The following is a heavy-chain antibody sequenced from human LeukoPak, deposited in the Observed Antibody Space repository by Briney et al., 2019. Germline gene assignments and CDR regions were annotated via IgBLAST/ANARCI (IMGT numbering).Heavy chain of an antibody. CDR2: INQGGSDK. CDR3: TRDRSRAEDD. CDR1: GFTFSGHW. D-gene: IGHD1-14*01. J-gene: IGHJ4*02. V-gene: IGHV3-7*01. Sequence: GGSLRLSCAASGFTFSGHWMSWVRQAPGKGLEWVANINQGGSDKYYVDSVKGRFAISRDNANNLLYLQMSSLRGEDTAVYYCTRDRSRAEDDWGQGTLVTVSS.